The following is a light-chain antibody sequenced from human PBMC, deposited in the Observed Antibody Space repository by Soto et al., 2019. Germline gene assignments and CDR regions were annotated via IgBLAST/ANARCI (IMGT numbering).Light chain of an antibody. V-gene: IGLV2-14*03. J-gene: IGLJ2*01. CDR3: TSWTTSTTMI. Sequence: QSVLTQPASVSGSPGQSITISCTGTRSDIGAYNFVSWYQQHPGEVPKLILYDVNVRPSGVSNRFSGSKSGNTASLTISGLQAEDEADYYCTSWTTSTTMIFGGGTKLTFL. CDR1: RSDIGAYNF. CDR2: DVN.